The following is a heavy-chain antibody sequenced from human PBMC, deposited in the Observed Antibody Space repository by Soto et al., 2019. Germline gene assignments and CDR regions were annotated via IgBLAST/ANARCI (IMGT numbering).Heavy chain of an antibody. CDR1: GGTFGRYA. D-gene: IGHD3-10*01. CDR3: ASVRTRDNWFDP. CDR2: IIPIFGTA. J-gene: IGHJ5*02. Sequence: SVKVCCEGCGGTFGRYAIRWVRQAPGQGLEWMGGIIPIFGTANYAQKFQGRVTITADESTSTAYMELSSLRSEDTAVYYCASVRTRDNWFDPWGQGTLVTSPQ. V-gene: IGHV1-69*13.